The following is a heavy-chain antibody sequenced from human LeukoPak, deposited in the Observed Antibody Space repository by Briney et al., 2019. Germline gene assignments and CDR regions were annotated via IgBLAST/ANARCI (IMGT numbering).Heavy chain of an antibody. D-gene: IGHD3-3*01. CDR2: INPNSGAT. Sequence: ASVKVSCKATGYSFTGHYMHWVRQAPGQGLEWVGWINPNSGATSYARKFQGRVTMTRDTSINTAFMQLSRLISEDTAVYFCARIQEHRSGPDFRGQGTLVTVSS. CDR1: GYSFTGHY. J-gene: IGHJ4*02. CDR3: ARIQEHRSGPDF. V-gene: IGHV1-2*02.